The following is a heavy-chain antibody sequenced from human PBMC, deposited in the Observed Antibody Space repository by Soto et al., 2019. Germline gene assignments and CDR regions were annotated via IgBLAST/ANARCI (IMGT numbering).Heavy chain of an antibody. J-gene: IGHJ4*02. V-gene: IGHV3-30*18. D-gene: IGHD2-21*01. CDR1: GFTLSGVD. CDR2: MSYDGRNQ. Sequence: QVQLVESGGGVVQPGTSLRLSCSASGFTLSGVDMHWVRQAPGKGLEWVAVMSYDGRNQYYADSVKGRFTVSRDSSKSTLDLQMNSLSTEDAAVYYCAKGGWYSTSSRSDCWGQGTLVTVSS. CDR3: AKGGWYSTSSRSDC.